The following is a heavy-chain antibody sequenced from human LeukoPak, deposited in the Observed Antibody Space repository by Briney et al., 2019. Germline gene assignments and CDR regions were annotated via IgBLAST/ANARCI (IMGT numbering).Heavy chain of an antibody. V-gene: IGHV3-21*01. Sequence: PGGSLRLSCVASGFNFRNYAMSWVRQAPGKGLEWVSIISRASESIFYADSVKGRFTISRDNAKNSLYLQMNGLRAEDTAVYYCARGATDVTRWFDPWGQGTRVTVSS. CDR1: GFNFRNYA. J-gene: IGHJ5*02. CDR3: ARGATDVTRWFDP. D-gene: IGHD1-1*01. CDR2: ISRASESI.